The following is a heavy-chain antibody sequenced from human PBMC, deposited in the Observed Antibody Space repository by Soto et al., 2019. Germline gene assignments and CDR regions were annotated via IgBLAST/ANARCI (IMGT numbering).Heavy chain of an antibody. D-gene: IGHD6-6*01. Sequence: VKVSCKASGFSFTGYYIHWLRQAPGQGLEWMGWINAHSGGTEYAQKFQGRVTLTRDTSIATAYLTLTSLTSVDTALYYCAKDLTRQLAYWLDPWGQGTQVTV. CDR3: AKDLTRQLAYWLDP. CDR1: GFSFTGYY. CDR2: INAHSGGT. J-gene: IGHJ5*02. V-gene: IGHV1-2*02.